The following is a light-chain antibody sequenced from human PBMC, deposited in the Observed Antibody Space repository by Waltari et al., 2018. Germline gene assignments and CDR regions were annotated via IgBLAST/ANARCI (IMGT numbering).Light chain of an antibody. CDR2: DAS. CDR1: ESVVSY. J-gene: IGKJ2*01. V-gene: IGKV3-11*01. CDR3: QQRNSWPWT. Sequence: EIGLTQSPATLSLSQGDSATISCRASESVVSYLAWFQQKPGQAPRLLIYDASNRPTGIPDKFTGSGSGTDFTLTISSLEPDDFAVYFCQQRNSWPWTFGQGTKLDI.